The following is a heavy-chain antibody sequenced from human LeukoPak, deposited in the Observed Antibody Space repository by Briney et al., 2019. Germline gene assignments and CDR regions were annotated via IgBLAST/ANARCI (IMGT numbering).Heavy chain of an antibody. CDR3: ARSDGGNRCALSGGCWFDP. CDR2: IYTSGST. V-gene: IGHV4-4*07. Sequence: SSETLSLTCTVSGGSISSYYWSWIRQPPGKGLEWIGRIYTSGSTNYNPSLKSRVTMSVDTSKNQFSLKLSSVTAADTAVYYCARSDGGNRCALSGGCWFDPWGQGTLVTVSS. D-gene: IGHD4-23*01. J-gene: IGHJ5*02. CDR1: GGSISSYY.